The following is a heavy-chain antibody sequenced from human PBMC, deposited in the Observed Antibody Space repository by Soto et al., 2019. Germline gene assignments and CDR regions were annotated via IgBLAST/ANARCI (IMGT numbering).Heavy chain of an antibody. CDR2: IWYDGSNK. CDR3: ARGGGGDSSGWLYYYGMAV. D-gene: IGHD6-19*01. Sequence: QVQLVECGGGVVQPGRSLRLSCAASGFTFSSYGMHWVRQAPGKGLEWVAVIWYDGSNKYYADSVKGRFTISRDNSKNTLYLQMNSLRAEDTAVYYCARGGGGDSSGWLYYYGMAVWGKGTTVTVSS. V-gene: IGHV3-33*01. J-gene: IGHJ6*04. CDR1: GFTFSSYG.